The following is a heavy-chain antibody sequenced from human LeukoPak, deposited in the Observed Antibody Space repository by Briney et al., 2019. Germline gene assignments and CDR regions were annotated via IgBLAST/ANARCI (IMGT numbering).Heavy chain of an antibody. CDR3: ARGGYCSSTSCYYFDY. CDR1: GFTFSSYA. V-gene: IGHV3-53*01. D-gene: IGHD2-2*01. Sequence: PGASLRLSCAASGFTFSSYAMSWVRQAPGKGLEWVSIIYSGGSTYYADSVKGRFTISRDNSRNTLFLQMNSLRAEDTAVYYCARGGYCSSTSCYYFDYWGQGTLVTVSS. J-gene: IGHJ4*02. CDR2: IYSGGST.